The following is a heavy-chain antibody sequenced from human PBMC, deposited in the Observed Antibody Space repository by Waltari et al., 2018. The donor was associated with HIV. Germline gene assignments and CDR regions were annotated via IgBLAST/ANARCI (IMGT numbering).Heavy chain of an antibody. J-gene: IGHJ3*01. Sequence: QVQLQQWGAGLLKPSETLSLTCAVSGGSFSAYYWSWIRQTPGKGLEWIGEINQRGKIHQGPPLKSRLTISVDPSKNQFSLKMTSMTAAYTAVYYCARGSPTLQFYDDFSGYLDAFDVWGHGTMVTVSS. CDR2: INQRGKI. CDR1: GGSFSAYY. V-gene: IGHV4-34*01. D-gene: IGHD3-22*01. CDR3: ARGSPTLQFYDDFSGYLDAFDV.